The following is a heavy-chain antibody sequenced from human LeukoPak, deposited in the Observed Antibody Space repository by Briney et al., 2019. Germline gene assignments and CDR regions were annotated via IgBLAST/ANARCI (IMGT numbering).Heavy chain of an antibody. J-gene: IGHJ4*02. Sequence: SETLSLTCTVSGYSISCGYYWGWMRQPPGKGLEWIGSIYYSGSTYYNPSLKSRVTISVDTSKNQFSLKLSSVTAADTAVYYCARVFGELYQYYFDYWGQGTLVTVSS. V-gene: IGHV4-38-2*02. CDR3: ARVFGELYQYYFDY. CDR1: GYSISCGYY. CDR2: IYYSGST. D-gene: IGHD3-10*01.